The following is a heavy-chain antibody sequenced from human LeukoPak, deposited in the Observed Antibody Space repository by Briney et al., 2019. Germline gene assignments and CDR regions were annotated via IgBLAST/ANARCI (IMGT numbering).Heavy chain of an antibody. D-gene: IGHD3-3*01. Sequence: PGGSLRLSCAASGFTFSSYGMHWVRQAPGKGLEWVAVISYDGSNKYYADSVKGRFTISRDNSKNTLYLQMNSLRAEDTAVYYCAKGDSATIFGAPYMDVWGKGTTVTVSS. CDR1: GFTFSSYG. CDR2: ISYDGSNK. V-gene: IGHV3-30*18. J-gene: IGHJ6*03. CDR3: AKGDSATIFGAPYMDV.